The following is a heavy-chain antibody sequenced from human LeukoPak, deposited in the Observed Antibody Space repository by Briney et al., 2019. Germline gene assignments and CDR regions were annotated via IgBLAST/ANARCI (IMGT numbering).Heavy chain of an antibody. Sequence: GGSLRLSCAASGFTFSSYSMNWVRQAPGKGLEWVSSISSSSSYIYYADSVKGRFTISRDNAKNSLYLQMNSPRAEDTAVYYCARDSSGYDPCDYWGQGTLVTVSS. V-gene: IGHV3-21*01. CDR3: ARDSSGYDPCDY. CDR2: ISSSSSYI. D-gene: IGHD5-12*01. CDR1: GFTFSSYS. J-gene: IGHJ4*02.